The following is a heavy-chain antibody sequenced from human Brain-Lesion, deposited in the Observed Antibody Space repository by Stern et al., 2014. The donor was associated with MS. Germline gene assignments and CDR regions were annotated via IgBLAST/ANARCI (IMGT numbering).Heavy chain of an antibody. CDR3: ARGRVVPGFQYYATDV. Sequence: VQLVQSGTGLVKPSQTLSLSCTVSGGSISSGGYYWSWIRQPAGKGLEWIGRIFNSGSTSYNPSLKSRVTISKDTSKNQFSLRLNPMTAADTAVYYCARGRVVPGFQYYATDVWGQGTTVIVSS. J-gene: IGHJ6*02. CDR2: IFNSGST. CDR1: GGSISSGGYY. V-gene: IGHV4-61*02. D-gene: IGHD2-2*01.